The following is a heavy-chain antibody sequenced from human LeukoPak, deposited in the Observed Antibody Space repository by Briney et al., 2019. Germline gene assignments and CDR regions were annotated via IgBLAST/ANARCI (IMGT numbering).Heavy chain of an antibody. V-gene: IGHV3-9*01. CDR1: GFTFDDYA. CDR3: AKGLDYGGNSNFDY. Sequence: GRSLRLSCAASGFTFDDYAMHWVRQAPGNGLEWVSGISWNSGSIGYADSVKGRFTISRDNAKNSLYLQMNSLRAEDTALYYCAKGLDYGGNSNFDYWGQGTLVTVSS. D-gene: IGHD4-17*01. J-gene: IGHJ4*02. CDR2: ISWNSGSI.